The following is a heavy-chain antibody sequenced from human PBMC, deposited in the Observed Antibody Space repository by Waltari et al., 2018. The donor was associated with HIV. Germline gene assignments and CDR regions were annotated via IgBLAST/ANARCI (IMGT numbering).Heavy chain of an antibody. D-gene: IGHD6-6*01. V-gene: IGHV3-21*02. CDR2: ISRSGIFK. J-gene: IGHJ5*02. CDR1: GFIFTSYS. Sequence: EVQLVESGGGPVKPGESLRLSCVTSGFIFTSYSMNWVRQAPGKGRELVSPISRSGIFKHKADSVEAGFTISGDNPENSLYLQMNGLGAEDTAIYYWSRDSRGSTWSLNWFDPWGQGTLVTVSS. CDR3: SRDSRGSTWSLNWFDP.